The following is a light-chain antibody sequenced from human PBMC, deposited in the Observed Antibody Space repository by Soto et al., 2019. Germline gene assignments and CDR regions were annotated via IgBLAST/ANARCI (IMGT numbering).Light chain of an antibody. Sequence: DIQMTQSPSSLSASVGDRVTITCRASQSISSYLNWYQQKPGKAPKLLIYAASSLQSGVPSRFSGSGSGTDCTLTISSLQPEDFATYYCQQSDSTPPYTFGQGTKLEIK. J-gene: IGKJ2*01. CDR3: QQSDSTPPYT. CDR2: AAS. CDR1: QSISSY. V-gene: IGKV1-39*01.